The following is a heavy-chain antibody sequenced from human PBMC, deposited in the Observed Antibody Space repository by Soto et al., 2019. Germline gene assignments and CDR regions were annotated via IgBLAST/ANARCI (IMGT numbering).Heavy chain of an antibody. V-gene: IGHV1-69*01. CDR3: ARDLSTVTTVPYYYGMDV. D-gene: IGHD4-17*01. Sequence: QVQLVQSGAEVKKPGSSVKVSCKASGGTFSSYAISWVRQAPGQGLEWMGGIIPIFGTANYAQKFQGRVTITADESTSTAYMELSSLRSEDTAVYYCARDLSTVTTVPYYYGMDVWGQGTTVTVSS. CDR1: GGTFSSYA. J-gene: IGHJ6*02. CDR2: IIPIFGTA.